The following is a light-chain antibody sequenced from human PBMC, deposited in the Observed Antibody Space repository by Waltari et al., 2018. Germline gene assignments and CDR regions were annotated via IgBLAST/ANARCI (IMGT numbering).Light chain of an antibody. J-gene: IGKJ4*01. CDR2: KAS. CDR3: QQYSTYPLT. CDR1: RSVGNW. V-gene: IGKV1-5*03. Sequence: NQITQSPSTLPASVGDRVITTCRASRSVGNWLAWYQQQPGKAPKLLIHKASALQSGVPSRFGGSGSGTDFTLTITSLHPDDFATYYCQQYSTYPLTFGGGTKVAI.